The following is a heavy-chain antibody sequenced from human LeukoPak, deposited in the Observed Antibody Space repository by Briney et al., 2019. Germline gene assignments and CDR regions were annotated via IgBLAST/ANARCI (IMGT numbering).Heavy chain of an antibody. CDR2: INHSGGT. V-gene: IGHV4-34*01. CDR1: GGSFSGYY. J-gene: IGHJ1*01. Sequence: PSETLSLTCAVYGGSFSGYYWSWTRQAPGKGLEWIGEINHSGGTNYNPSLKSRVTISIDTSKNQFSLNVISVTAADTAVYYCARGQVRSSIGWYPQDWDQGTLVTVSS. CDR3: ARGQVRSSIGWYPQD. D-gene: IGHD6-13*01.